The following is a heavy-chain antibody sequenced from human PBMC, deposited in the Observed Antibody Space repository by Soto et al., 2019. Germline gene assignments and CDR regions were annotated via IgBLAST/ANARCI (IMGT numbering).Heavy chain of an antibody. Sequence: PGESLKISCKGSGYSFNNYWIAWVRQMPGKGLEWMGIICPGDSNTRYSPSFQGQVIISADKSITTAYLQWSSLKASDTAMYYCANDLDYGGNSDLFAPWGQGTLVTVSA. D-gene: IGHD4-17*01. CDR2: ICPGDSNT. J-gene: IGHJ5*02. CDR1: GYSFNNYW. V-gene: IGHV5-51*01. CDR3: ANDLDYGGNSDLFAP.